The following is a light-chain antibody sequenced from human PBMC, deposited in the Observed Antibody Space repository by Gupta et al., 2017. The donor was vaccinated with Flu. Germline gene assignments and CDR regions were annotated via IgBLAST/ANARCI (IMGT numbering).Light chain of an antibody. J-gene: IGLJ2*01. CDR3: PEWESGTVG. Sequence: SYELTQPPSVSVSPGQTASITCSGDKLGDIYVSWYQQKPGQSPVLVIFQDNQRPSGIPERFSGSNSGHTATLTISGTQALDEADDYCPEWESGTVGFGGGPKLP. CDR1: KLGDIY. V-gene: IGLV3-1*01. CDR2: QDN.